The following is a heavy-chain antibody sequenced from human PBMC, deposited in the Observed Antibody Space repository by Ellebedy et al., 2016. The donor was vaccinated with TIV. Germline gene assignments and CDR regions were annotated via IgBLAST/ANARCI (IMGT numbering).Heavy chain of an antibody. Sequence: KVSCQGSGYSFTSYWIGWVRQMPGKGLEWMGIIYPGDSDTRYSPSFQGQVTISADKSISTAYLQWSSLKASDTAMYYCARRSIAARRYYYYGMDVWGQGTTVTVSS. CDR3: ARRSIAARRYYYYGMDV. CDR1: GYSFTSYW. J-gene: IGHJ6*02. CDR2: IYPGDSDT. D-gene: IGHD6-13*01. V-gene: IGHV5-51*01.